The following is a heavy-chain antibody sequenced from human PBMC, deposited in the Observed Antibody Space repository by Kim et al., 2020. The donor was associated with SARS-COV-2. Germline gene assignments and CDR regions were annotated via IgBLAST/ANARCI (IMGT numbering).Heavy chain of an antibody. CDR3: ARGLWGSGSYPTTYY. V-gene: IGHV3-30*04. J-gene: IGHJ4*01. CDR1: GFTFSSYA. Sequence: GGSLRLSCAASGFTFSSYAMHWVRQAPGKGLEWVAVISYDGSNKYYADSVKGRFTISRDNSKNTLYLQMNSLRAEDTAVYYCARGLWGSGSYPTTYYWG. CDR2: ISYDGSNK. D-gene: IGHD3-10*01.